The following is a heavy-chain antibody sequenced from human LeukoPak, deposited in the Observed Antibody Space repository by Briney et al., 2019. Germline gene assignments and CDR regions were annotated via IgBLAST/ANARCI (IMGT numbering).Heavy chain of an antibody. CDR2: IYYSGST. V-gene: IGHV4-61*01. D-gene: IGHD2-15*01. Sequence: SETLSLTCTVSGGSVSSGSYYWSWIRQPPGKGLEWIGYIYYSGSTNYNPSLKSRVTISVDTSKNQFSLKLSSVTAADTAVYYCARDRRCSGGSCYSSWFDPWGQGILVTVSS. CDR1: GGSVSSGSYY. J-gene: IGHJ5*02. CDR3: ARDRRCSGGSCYSSWFDP.